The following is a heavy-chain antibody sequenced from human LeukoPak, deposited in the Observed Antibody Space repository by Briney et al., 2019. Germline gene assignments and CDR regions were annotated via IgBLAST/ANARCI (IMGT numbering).Heavy chain of an antibody. D-gene: IGHD3-3*01. J-gene: IGHJ4*02. Sequence: ASVEVSCKTSRYTFTSYGISWVRQAPGHGLEWMGWISAYNGNTNYAQKLQGRVTMTTDTPTSTAYMELRSLRSDDTAVYYCARERTIFGVVIIDTGFDYWGQGTLVTVSS. CDR2: ISAYNGNT. CDR3: ARERTIFGVVIIDTGFDY. CDR1: RYTFTSYG. V-gene: IGHV1-18*01.